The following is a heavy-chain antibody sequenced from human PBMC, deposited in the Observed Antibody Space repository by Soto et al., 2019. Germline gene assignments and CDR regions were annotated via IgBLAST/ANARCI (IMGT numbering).Heavy chain of an antibody. CDR1: GYTFTRNG. V-gene: IGHV1-18*01. D-gene: IGHD3-22*01. CDR2: IRRNRGNI. J-gene: IGHJ6*02. Sequence: ASVNVSWKPSGYTFTRNGISWVRPAPGPGLEWLGWIRRNRGNIKYAHKLQVRAIMTPDTSTITAYMELRSLSSEDTAVYYRLKDRDSNTWPSRDVCGPGTTFTVSS. CDR3: LKDRDSNTWPSRDV.